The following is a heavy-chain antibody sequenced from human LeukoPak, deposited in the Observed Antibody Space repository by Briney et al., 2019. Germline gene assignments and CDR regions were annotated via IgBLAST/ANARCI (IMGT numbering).Heavy chain of an antibody. V-gene: IGHV4-61*02. CDR3: AGLLEMATPWFDP. D-gene: IGHD5-24*01. J-gene: IGHJ5*02. CDR1: GGSISSGSYY. CDR2: IYTSGST. Sequence: SETLSLTCTVSGGSISSGSYYWSWIRQPAGKGLEWIGRIYTSGSTNYNPSLKSRVTISVDTSKNQFSLKLSSLTAADTAVYYCAGLLEMATPWFDPWGQGTLVTVSS.